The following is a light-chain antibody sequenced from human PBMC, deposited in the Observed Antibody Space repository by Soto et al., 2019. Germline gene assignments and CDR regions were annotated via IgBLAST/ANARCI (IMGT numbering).Light chain of an antibody. Sequence: DIQITQYPSSLSSSVLERFTITCGASQSISTYLNWYQQKPGKAPKLLIYAAYTLQSGVPSRFSGRGSGTDFTLTISSLQPEDFATYSCQQSYSSPRPFGQGTMVDIK. CDR1: QSISTY. CDR2: AAY. J-gene: IGKJ1*01. CDR3: QQSYSSPRP. V-gene: IGKV1-39*01.